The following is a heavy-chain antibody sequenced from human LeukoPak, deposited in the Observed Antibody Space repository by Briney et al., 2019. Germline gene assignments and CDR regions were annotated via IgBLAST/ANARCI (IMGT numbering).Heavy chain of an antibody. CDR3: ARLVGAKGAFDI. D-gene: IGHD1-26*01. J-gene: IGHJ3*02. Sequence: GESLKISCKGSGYSFTDYCIGWVRQMPGKGLEWMGIFYSGDSDTRYSPSFQGQVTISTDKSISTAYLQWGSLKASDTAMYYCARLVGAKGAFDIWGQGTMVTVSS. CDR1: GYSFTDYC. CDR2: FYSGDSDT. V-gene: IGHV5-51*01.